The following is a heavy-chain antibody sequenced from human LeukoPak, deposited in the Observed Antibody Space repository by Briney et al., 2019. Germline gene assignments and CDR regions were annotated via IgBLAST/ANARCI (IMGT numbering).Heavy chain of an antibody. D-gene: IGHD3-22*01. CDR1: GYTLTSYY. CDR3: ARDTDDSSGYYPSFDP. J-gene: IGHJ5*02. CDR2: MNPSGGST. V-gene: IGHV1-46*01. Sequence: ASVKVSCKASGYTLTSYYMHSVRQAPGQGLEWMGIMNPSGGSTSYAQKFQGRVTMTRDTSTSTVYMELSSLRSEDTAVYYCARDTDDSSGYYPSFDPWGQGTLVTVSS.